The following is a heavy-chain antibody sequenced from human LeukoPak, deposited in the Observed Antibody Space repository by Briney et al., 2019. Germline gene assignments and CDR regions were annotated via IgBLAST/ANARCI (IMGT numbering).Heavy chain of an antibody. Sequence: GRSLRLSCAASGFTFDTYGMHWVRQAPGKGLEWVAVISHDGVDKYYADSVKGRFTISRDNSKNTVSLQVNSLRAEDTAAYYGAKGGYCSATRCYVGKGMDDWGQGTLVTVSS. D-gene: IGHD2-2*01. CDR3: AKGGYCSATRCYVGKGMDD. CDR2: ISHDGVDK. V-gene: IGHV3-30*18. J-gene: IGHJ4*02. CDR1: GFTFDTYG.